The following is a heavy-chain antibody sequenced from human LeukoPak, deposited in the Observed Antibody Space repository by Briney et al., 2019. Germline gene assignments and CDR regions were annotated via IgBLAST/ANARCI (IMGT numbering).Heavy chain of an antibody. V-gene: IGHV4-39*01. D-gene: IGHD3-10*01. CDR2: VYYSGRT. CDR1: GGSISRSDYY. J-gene: IGHJ4*01. CDR3: ARAIGFDDSGRYYPDY. Sequence: SETLSLTCTVSGGSISRSDYYWGWIRQPPGKGLEWIGSVYYSGRTYYNPSLKSQVTISVDTSKNQFSLKVSSVTAADTAVYFCARAIGFDDSGRYYPDYWGQGTLVSVAS.